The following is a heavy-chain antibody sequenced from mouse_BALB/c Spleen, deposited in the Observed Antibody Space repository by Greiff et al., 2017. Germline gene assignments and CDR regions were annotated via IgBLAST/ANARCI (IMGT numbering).Heavy chain of an antibody. D-gene: IGHD3-1*01. V-gene: IGHV5-4*02. CDR3: ARDRGTGYFDY. CDR2: ISDGGSYT. Sequence: EVQLQESGGGLVKPGGSLKLSCAASGFTFSDYYMYWVRQTPEKRLEWVATISDGGSYTYYPDSVKGRFTISRDNAKNNLYLQMSSLKSEDTAMYYCARDRGTGYFDYWGQGTTLTVSS. CDR1: GFTFSDYY. J-gene: IGHJ2*01.